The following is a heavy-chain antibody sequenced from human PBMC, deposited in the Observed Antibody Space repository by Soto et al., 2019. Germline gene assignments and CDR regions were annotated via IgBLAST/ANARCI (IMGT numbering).Heavy chain of an antibody. CDR2: ISSNGGST. V-gene: IGHV3-64*01. D-gene: IGHD5-12*01. J-gene: IGHJ4*02. CDR3: ARRDGYNFDY. Sequence: EVQLVESGGGLVQPGGSLRLSCAASGFTFSSYAMHWVRQAPGKGLEYVSAISSNGGSTYYANSVKGRFTISRDNSMNTLYLQMGSLRAADMAVYYCARRDGYNFDYWGQGTLVTVSS. CDR1: GFTFSSYA.